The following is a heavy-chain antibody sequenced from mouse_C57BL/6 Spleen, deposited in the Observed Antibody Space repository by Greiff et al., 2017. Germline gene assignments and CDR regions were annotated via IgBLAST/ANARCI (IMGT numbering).Heavy chain of an antibody. Sequence: QVQLKESGAELVRPGASVTLSCKASGYTFTDYEMHWVKQTPVHGLEWIGAIDPETGGTAYNQKFKGKAILTADKSSSTAYMELRSLTSEDSAVYYCTRGDYDYDGGYFDVWGTGTTVTVSS. V-gene: IGHV1-15*01. J-gene: IGHJ1*03. CDR2: IDPETGGT. CDR1: GYTFTDYE. CDR3: TRGDYDYDGGYFDV. D-gene: IGHD2-4*01.